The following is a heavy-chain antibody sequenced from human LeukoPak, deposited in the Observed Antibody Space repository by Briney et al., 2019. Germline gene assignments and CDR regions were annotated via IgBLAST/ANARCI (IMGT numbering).Heavy chain of an antibody. J-gene: IGHJ5*02. Sequence: SGTLSLTCAVYNGSFSGYYWSWIRQSPEKGLEWIGEVNHGGDTNYNPSLRSQVTISLDTSKNHFSLKLRSVTAADTAIYNCARAAWNGGGGFDPWGQGTLVTVSS. CDR3: ARAAWNGGGGFDP. CDR1: NGSFSGYY. V-gene: IGHV4-34*01. D-gene: IGHD3-16*01. CDR2: VNHGGDT.